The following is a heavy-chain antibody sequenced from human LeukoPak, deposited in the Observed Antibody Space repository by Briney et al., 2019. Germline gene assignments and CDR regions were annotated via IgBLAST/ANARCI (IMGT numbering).Heavy chain of an antibody. CDR2: IYHSGST. V-gene: IGHV4-38-2*02. CDR3: ARVGDGYNYVISGVFDY. Sequence: SETLSLTCTVSGYSISSGYYWGWIRQPPGKGLEWIGSIYHSGSTFYNPSLKSRVTISVDTSKNQFSLKLSSVTAADTAVYYCARVGDGYNYVISGVFDYWGQGTLVTVSS. D-gene: IGHD5-24*01. J-gene: IGHJ4*02. CDR1: GYSISSGYY.